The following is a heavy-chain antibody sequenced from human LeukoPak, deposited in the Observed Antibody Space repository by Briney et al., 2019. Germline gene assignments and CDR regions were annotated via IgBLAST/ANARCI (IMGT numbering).Heavy chain of an antibody. V-gene: IGHV3-74*01. CDR2: IYSDGSNT. CDR1: GFTFSSYW. D-gene: IGHD3-3*01. Sequence: GGSLRLSCAASGFTFSSYWMHWVRQAPGKGLVWVSCIYSDGSNTSHADSVKGRFTISRDNAKHTLYLQMNSLRAEDTAVYYCARNDDVPDYWGQGTLVTASS. CDR3: ARNDDVPDY. J-gene: IGHJ4*02.